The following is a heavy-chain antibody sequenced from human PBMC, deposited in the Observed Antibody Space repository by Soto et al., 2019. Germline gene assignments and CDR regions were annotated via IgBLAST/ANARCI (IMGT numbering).Heavy chain of an antibody. CDR3: VRDLERDFWSGQNDY. Sequence: QVQLVQSGAEVKKPGSSVKVSCKAPGGTFSSYAISWVRQAPGQGLEWMGGIIPIFGTANYAQKFQGRVTITADESTSTAYMELSSLRSEDTAVYYCVRDLERDFWSGQNDYWGQGTLVTVSS. D-gene: IGHD3-3*01. J-gene: IGHJ4*02. CDR2: IIPIFGTA. CDR1: GGTFSSYA. V-gene: IGHV1-69*01.